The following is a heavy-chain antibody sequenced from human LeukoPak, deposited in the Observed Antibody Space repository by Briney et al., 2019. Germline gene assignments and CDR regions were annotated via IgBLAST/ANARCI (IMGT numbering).Heavy chain of an antibody. J-gene: IGHJ6*03. CDR2: IYSGGST. CDR1: GFTFSNYN. D-gene: IGHD3-10*01. V-gene: IGHV3-66*01. Sequence: GGSLRLSCAVSGFTFSNYNMNWVRQAPGKGLEWVSVIYSGGSTYYADSVKGRFTISRDNSKNTLYLQMNSLRAEDTAVYYCARDRYLYGSGKHNYYYYYMDVWGKGTTVTISS. CDR3: ARDRYLYGSGKHNYYYYYMDV.